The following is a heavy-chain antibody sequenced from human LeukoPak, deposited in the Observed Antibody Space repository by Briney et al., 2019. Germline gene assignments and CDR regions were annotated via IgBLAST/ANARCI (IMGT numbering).Heavy chain of an antibody. CDR2: IKQDGSEK. D-gene: IGHD6-19*01. Sequence: GGSLRLSCAASGFTFSNAWMSWVRQAPGKGLEWVANIKQDGSEKYYVDSVKGRFTISRDNAKNSLYLQMNSLRAEDTAVYYCARDLTSGWYGWDYWGQGTLVTVSS. V-gene: IGHV3-7*01. J-gene: IGHJ4*02. CDR3: ARDLTSGWYGWDY. CDR1: GFTFSNAW.